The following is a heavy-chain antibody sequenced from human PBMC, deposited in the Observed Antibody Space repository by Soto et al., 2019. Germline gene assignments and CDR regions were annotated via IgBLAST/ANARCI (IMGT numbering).Heavy chain of an antibody. CDR1: GYTFTNYG. Sequence: QVQLVQSGTEVKKPGASVKVSCKASGYTFTNYGISWVRQAPGQGLEWLAWINTYNGHTNYAQKLQGRVTLTTDTPTSTAYMELRSLRSHDTAVYYRARDLLYSSRSTVRFDIWGQGTMVAVSS. D-gene: IGHD6-13*01. CDR2: INTYNGHT. V-gene: IGHV1-18*01. CDR3: ARDLLYSSRSTVRFDI. J-gene: IGHJ3*02.